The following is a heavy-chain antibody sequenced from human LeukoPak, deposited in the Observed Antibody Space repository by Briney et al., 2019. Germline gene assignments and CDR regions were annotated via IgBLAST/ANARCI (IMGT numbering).Heavy chain of an antibody. V-gene: IGHV4-59*08. D-gene: IGHD2-2*01. CDR3: ARRYCRSTSCPLDY. J-gene: IGHJ4*02. Sequence: PSETLSLTCTVSGGSISSYYWSWIRQPPGKGLEWIGYIYYSGSTNYNPSLKSRVTISVDTSKNQFSLKLSSVTAADTAVYYCARRYCRSTSCPLDYWGQGTLVTVSS. CDR1: GGSISSYY. CDR2: IYYSGST.